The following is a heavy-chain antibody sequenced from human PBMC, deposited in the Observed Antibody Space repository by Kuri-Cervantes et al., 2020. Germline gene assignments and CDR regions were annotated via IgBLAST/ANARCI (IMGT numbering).Heavy chain of an antibody. Sequence: GGSLRLSCAASGFTFSDYYMSWIRQAPGKGLEWVSYISSSGSTIYYADSVKGRFTTSRDNAKNSLYLQMNSLRAEDTAVYYCARYVYGVTTQFDYWGQGTLVTVSS. V-gene: IGHV3-11*04. D-gene: IGHD4-17*01. CDR3: ARYVYGVTTQFDY. CDR2: ISSSGSTI. J-gene: IGHJ4*02. CDR1: GFTFSDYY.